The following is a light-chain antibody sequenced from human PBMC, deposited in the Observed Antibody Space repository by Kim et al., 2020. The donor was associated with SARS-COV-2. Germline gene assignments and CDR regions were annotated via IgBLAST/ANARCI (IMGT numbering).Light chain of an antibody. CDR3: QQYNEWRPWT. Sequence: EIVMTQSPDTLSVSPGERATLSRRASQSVRNNLAWYQQRPGQAPRLLIHSASTRATGIPVRFTGSGSGTEFTLTISNLQSEDFAIYYCQQYNEWRPWTFGQGSKVDIK. J-gene: IGKJ1*01. V-gene: IGKV3-15*01. CDR1: QSVRNN. CDR2: SAS.